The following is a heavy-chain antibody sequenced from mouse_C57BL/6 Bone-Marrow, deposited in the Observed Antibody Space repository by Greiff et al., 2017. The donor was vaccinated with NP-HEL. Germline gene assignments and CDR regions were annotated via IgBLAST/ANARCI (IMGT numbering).Heavy chain of an antibody. V-gene: IGHV5-9-1*02. Sequence: EVKLVESGEGLVKPGGSLKLSCAASGFTFSSYAMSWVRQTPEKRLEWVAYISSGGGYIYYADTVKGRFTISRDNARNTLYLQMSSLKSEDTAMYYCTREGVPFDYWGQGTTLTVSS. CDR1: GFTFSSYA. CDR3: TREGVPFDY. J-gene: IGHJ2*01. CDR2: ISSGGGYI.